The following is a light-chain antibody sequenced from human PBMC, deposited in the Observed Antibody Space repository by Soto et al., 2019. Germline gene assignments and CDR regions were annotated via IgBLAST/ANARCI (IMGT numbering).Light chain of an antibody. CDR1: QSIGSD. V-gene: IGKV3-15*01. CDR2: GAS. J-gene: IGKJ2*01. Sequence: ERVMTQSPATLSVSPGERATLSCRASQSIGSDLAWYQQKPGQAPRLLIYGASTRATGIPARFSGSGSGTDFSLTISRLEPEDFAVYYCHQYDNAPQTYGQGTKVDI. CDR3: HQYDNAPQT.